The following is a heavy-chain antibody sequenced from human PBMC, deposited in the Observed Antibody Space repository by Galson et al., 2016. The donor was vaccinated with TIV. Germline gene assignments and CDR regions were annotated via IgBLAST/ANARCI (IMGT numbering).Heavy chain of an antibody. V-gene: IGHV3-30-3*01. J-gene: IGHJ6*02. Sequence: SLRLSCAASGFTFSTYAMHWVRQAPGKGLEWVAVISDDGNNAYYGDSMKGRFTIARDNSKKTLYLQMNSLRAEDTAVYYCARVRGLVWFGESRKEEPYYYNMDVWGQGTTVTVSS. CDR1: GFTFSTYA. CDR2: ISDDGNNA. D-gene: IGHD3-10*01. CDR3: ARVRGLVWFGESRKEEPYYYNMDV.